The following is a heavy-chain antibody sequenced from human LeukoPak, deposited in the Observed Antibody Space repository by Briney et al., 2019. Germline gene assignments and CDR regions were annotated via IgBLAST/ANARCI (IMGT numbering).Heavy chain of an antibody. V-gene: IGHV3-74*01. CDR3: STQDSGTVY. CDR2: ISGDGRSS. CDR1: GFTFSGYW. D-gene: IGHD6-13*01. Sequence: GGSLRLSCAASGFTFSGYWMHWVRQTPGKGLVWVARISGDGRSSDYADSVEGGFTISRDNAKNTLYLQMNSLRAEDTAVYYCSTQDSGTVYWGQGTLVTVSS. J-gene: IGHJ4*02.